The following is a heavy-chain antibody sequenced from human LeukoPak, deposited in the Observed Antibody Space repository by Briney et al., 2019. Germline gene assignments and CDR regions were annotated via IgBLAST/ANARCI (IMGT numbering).Heavy chain of an antibody. CDR3: GGVTIFSPSHYYGMDV. J-gene: IGHJ6*02. CDR2: IKANSGDT. D-gene: IGHD3-3*01. V-gene: IGHV1-2*02. CDR1: GYTFTDYY. Sequence: GASLKVSCKASGYTFTDYYIHWVRQAPGQGPEWMGWIKANSGDTNYAQKFQGRVTLTRDTSINTAYMEVNRLRSDDTAVYYCGGVTIFSPSHYYGMDVWGQGTAVTVSS.